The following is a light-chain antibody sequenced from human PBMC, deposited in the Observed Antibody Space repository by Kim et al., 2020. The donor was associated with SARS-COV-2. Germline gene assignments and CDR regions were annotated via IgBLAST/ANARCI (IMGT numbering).Light chain of an antibody. CDR1: QRVGTS. CDR3: QQRDNWPLT. Sequence: LFPGQRATLSCRASQRVGTSLAWYQKKRGQAPRLVINDASTRATGIPARFSGSGSGIDFTLTISSLEPEDFAVYYCQQRDNWPLTFGGGTKVDIK. V-gene: IGKV3-11*01. J-gene: IGKJ4*01. CDR2: DAS.